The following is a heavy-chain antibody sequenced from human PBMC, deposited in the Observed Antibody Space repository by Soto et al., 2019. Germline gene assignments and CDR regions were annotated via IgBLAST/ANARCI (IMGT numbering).Heavy chain of an antibody. J-gene: IGHJ5*02. V-gene: IGHV3-23*01. CDR1: GFTFSSYA. Sequence: PGGSLRLSCAASGFTFSSYAMRWVRQAPGKGLECVSSISGSGDNTYYADSVKGRFTISRDNSRNTLYLQINSLRAEDTAVYYCAKRHSSSWSLKFLDPWGQGTLVTVSS. CDR2: ISGSGDNT. CDR3: AKRHSSSWSLKFLDP. D-gene: IGHD6-13*01.